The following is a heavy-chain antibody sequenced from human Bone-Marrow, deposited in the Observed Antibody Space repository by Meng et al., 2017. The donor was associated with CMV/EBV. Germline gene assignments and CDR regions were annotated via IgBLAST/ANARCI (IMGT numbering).Heavy chain of an antibody. V-gene: IGHV4-39*07. CDR2: IYYSEST. J-gene: IGHJ5*02. Sequence: CYGGWIRQPPGKGLEWIGSIYYSESTYYNPSLKSRVTISVDTSKNQFSLKLSSVTAADTAVYYCAREGTIFGVVINSINWFDPWGQGTLVTVSS. D-gene: IGHD3-3*01. CDR1: CY. CDR3: AREGTIFGVVINSINWFDP.